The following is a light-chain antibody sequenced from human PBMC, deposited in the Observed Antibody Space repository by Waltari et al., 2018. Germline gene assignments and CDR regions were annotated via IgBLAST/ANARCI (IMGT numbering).Light chain of an antibody. CDR1: QSVSSS. V-gene: IGKV3-11*01. Sequence: EIVLTQSPATLSLSPGERATLSCRASQSVSSSLAWSQQKGGQAPRLLIYDASNRAAGIPARFSGSGSGTDFTLTISSLEPEDFTVYYCQHRSNWPSLTFGGGTKVEI. CDR3: QHRSNWPSLT. CDR2: DAS. J-gene: IGKJ4*01.